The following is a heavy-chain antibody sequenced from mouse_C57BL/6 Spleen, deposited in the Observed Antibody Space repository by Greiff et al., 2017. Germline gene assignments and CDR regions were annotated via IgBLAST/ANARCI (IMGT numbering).Heavy chain of an antibody. D-gene: IGHD1-1*01. V-gene: IGHV1-81*01. CDR1: GYTFTSYG. CDR2: IYPRSGNT. Sequence: QVQLKESGAELARPGASVKLSCKASGYTFTSYGISWVKQRTGQGLEWIGEIYPRSGNTYYNAKFKGKATLTADTSSSTAYMELRSLTSEDSAVYFSARWGITTGVGGDYWGQGTTLTVSS. J-gene: IGHJ2*01. CDR3: ARWGITTGVGGDY.